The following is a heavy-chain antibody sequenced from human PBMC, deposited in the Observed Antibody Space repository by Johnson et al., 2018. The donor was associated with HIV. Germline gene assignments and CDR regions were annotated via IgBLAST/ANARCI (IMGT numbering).Heavy chain of an antibody. Sequence: QVQLVESGGGVVQPGRSLRLSCAASGFTFSSYAMHWVRQAPGKGLEWVSGINWNGGRKGYADSVKGRFTISRDNSKNTLYLQMNSLRAEDTAVYYCAGRELDAFDIWGQGTMVTVSS. J-gene: IGHJ3*02. V-gene: IGHV3-30*04. D-gene: IGHD1-26*01. CDR2: INWNGGRK. CDR3: AGRELDAFDI. CDR1: GFTFSSYA.